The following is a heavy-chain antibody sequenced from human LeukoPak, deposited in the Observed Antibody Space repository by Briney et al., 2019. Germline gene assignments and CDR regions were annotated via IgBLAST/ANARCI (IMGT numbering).Heavy chain of an antibody. J-gene: IGHJ6*02. V-gene: IGHV3-23*01. CDR1: GFTFSSYA. D-gene: IGHD3-16*01. CDR2: ISGSGGST. Sequence: GGSLRLSCAASGFTFSSYAMSWVRQAPGKGLEWVSAISGSGGSTYYADSVKGRFTISRDNSKNTLYLQMNSLKTEDTAVYYCTTDYMITFGGVPTPLLRWMDVWGQGTTVTVSS. CDR3: TTDYMITFGGVPTPLLRWMDV.